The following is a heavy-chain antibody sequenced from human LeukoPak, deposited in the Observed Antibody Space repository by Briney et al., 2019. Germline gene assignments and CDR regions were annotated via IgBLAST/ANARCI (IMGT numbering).Heavy chain of an antibody. CDR3: AREVRRGWYDPFDY. J-gene: IGHJ4*02. Sequence: PGGSLRLSCAASGFTFSSYEMNWVRQAPGKGLEWVSYISGSGSTIYYADSVKGRFTISRDNAKNSLFLQMNSLRAEDTAVYYCAREVRRGWYDPFDYWGQGTLVTVSS. D-gene: IGHD6-19*01. V-gene: IGHV3-48*03. CDR2: ISGSGSTI. CDR1: GFTFSSYE.